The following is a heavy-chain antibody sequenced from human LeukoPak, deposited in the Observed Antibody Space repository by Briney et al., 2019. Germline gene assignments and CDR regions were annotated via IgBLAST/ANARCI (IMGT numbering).Heavy chain of an antibody. J-gene: IGHJ4*02. Sequence: ASVKVSRNASGYTFTGYYMYWVRQAPGQGLEGMGWINPNSGGTNYAQKFQGRVTMTRDTSISTAYMELSRLRSHDTAVYYCATIWFGELSVDYWGQGTLVTVSS. CDR1: GYTFTGYY. D-gene: IGHD3-10*01. V-gene: IGHV1-2*02. CDR3: ATIWFGELSVDY. CDR2: INPNSGGT.